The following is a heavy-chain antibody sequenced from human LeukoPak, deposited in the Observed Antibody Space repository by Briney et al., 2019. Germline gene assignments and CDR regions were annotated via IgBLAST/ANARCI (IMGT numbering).Heavy chain of an antibody. CDR1: GFTFSSYS. CDR3: ARDSGYSYGFPFDY. D-gene: IGHD5-18*01. J-gene: IGHJ4*02. Sequence: GGSLRLSCAASGFTFSSYSMNWVRQAPGKGLEWVSSISSSSSYIYYADSVKGRFTISRDNAKNSLYLQMNSLRAEDTAVYYCARDSGYSYGFPFDYWGQGTLVTVSS. CDR2: ISSSSSYI. V-gene: IGHV3-21*01.